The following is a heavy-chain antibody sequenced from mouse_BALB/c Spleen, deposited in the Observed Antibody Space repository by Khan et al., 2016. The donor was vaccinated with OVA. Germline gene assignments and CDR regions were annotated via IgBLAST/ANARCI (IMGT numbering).Heavy chain of an antibody. J-gene: IGHJ3*01. Sequence: DVKLVESGGGLVKPGGSLKLSCAASGFTFSSYAMSWVRQTPEKRLEWVATISSGGSYTYYPDSVKGRFTISRDNAKNTLYLQMSSLRSEDTAMYYCAGHPPSWDWFAYWGQGTLVTVSA. D-gene: IGHD4-1*01. CDR3: AGHPPSWDWFAY. CDR1: GFTFSSYA. V-gene: IGHV5-9-3*01. CDR2: ISSGGSYT.